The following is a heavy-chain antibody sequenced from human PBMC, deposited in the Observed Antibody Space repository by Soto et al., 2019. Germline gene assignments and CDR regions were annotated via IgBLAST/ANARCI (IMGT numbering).Heavy chain of an antibody. CDR3: ARDPRIAARQRASGMAV. Sequence: GGSLRLSCAASGFTFSSYSMNWVRQAPGKGLEWVSSISSSSSYIYYADSVKGRFTISRDNAKNSLYLQMNSLRAEDTAVYYCARDPRIAARQRASGMAVWGPGTTVTVSS. CDR2: ISSSSSYI. CDR1: GFTFSSYS. D-gene: IGHD6-6*01. V-gene: IGHV3-21*01. J-gene: IGHJ6*02.